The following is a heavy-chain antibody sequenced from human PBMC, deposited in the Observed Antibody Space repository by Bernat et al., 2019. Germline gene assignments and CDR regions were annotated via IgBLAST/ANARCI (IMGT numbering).Heavy chain of an antibody. V-gene: IGHV4-34*01. Sequence: QVQLQQWGAGLLKPSETLSLICAVNGGSFSGYYWTWIRQPPGKGLEWIGEISHRGSTSDNSSPTSRVTISVDTSNNQFSLDLSSVSAADTALYYCEGGLPGPRLQHWGQGSLLTVSS. CDR3: EGGLPGPRLQH. CDR1: GGSFSGYY. J-gene: IGHJ1*01. CDR2: ISHRGST.